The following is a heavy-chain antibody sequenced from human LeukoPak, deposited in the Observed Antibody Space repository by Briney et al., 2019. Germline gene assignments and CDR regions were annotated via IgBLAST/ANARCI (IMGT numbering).Heavy chain of an antibody. J-gene: IGHJ4*02. CDR2: IIPIFGTA. D-gene: IGHD1-7*01. V-gene: IGHV1-69*05. CDR3: ERSRITGTKGGFDY. Sequence: SVKVSCKASGGTFSSYAISWVRQAPGQGLEWMGRIIPIFGTANYAQKFQGRVTITTDESTSTAYTELSSLRAEDTAVDYHERSRITGTKGGFDYWGQGTLVTVSS. CDR1: GGTFSSYA.